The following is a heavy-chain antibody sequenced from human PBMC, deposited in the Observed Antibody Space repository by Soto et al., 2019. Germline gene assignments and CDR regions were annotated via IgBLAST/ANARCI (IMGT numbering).Heavy chain of an antibody. CDR1: GGSISSYY. CDR3: ARGNNYIDY. V-gene: IGHV4-59*08. J-gene: IGHJ4*02. Sequence: SETLSLTCTVSGGSISSYYWSWIRQPPGKGLEWIGYIYYSGSTTYNPSLKSRVTISVDTSKNQFSLKLSSVTAADTAVYYCARGNNYIDYWGQGTLVTVSS. CDR2: IYYSGST.